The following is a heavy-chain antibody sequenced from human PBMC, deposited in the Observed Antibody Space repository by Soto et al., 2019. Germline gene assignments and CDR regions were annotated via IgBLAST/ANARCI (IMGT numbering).Heavy chain of an antibody. V-gene: IGHV1-18*01. Sequence: ASVKVSCKASGYTFTSYGISWVRQAPGQGLEWMGWISAYNGNTNYAQKLQGRVTMTTDTSTSTAYMELRSLRSVDTAVYYCARDSGDSYYYYYGMDVWGQGTTVTVSS. CDR2: ISAYNGNT. J-gene: IGHJ6*02. D-gene: IGHD2-21*02. CDR1: GYTFTSYG. CDR3: ARDSGDSYYYYYGMDV.